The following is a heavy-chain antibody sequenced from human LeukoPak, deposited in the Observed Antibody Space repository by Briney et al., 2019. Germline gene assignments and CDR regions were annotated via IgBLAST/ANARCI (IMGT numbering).Heavy chain of an antibody. V-gene: IGHV4-4*07. CDR1: GGSISSYY. Sequence: PSETLSLTCTVSGGSISSYYWSWIRQPAGKGLEWIGRIYTSGSTNYNPSLKSRVTMSVDTSKNQFSLKLSSVTAADTAVYYCARGANLWYYDFWSGSPYNWFDPWGQGTLVTVSS. CDR2: IYTSGST. D-gene: IGHD3-3*01. J-gene: IGHJ5*02. CDR3: ARGANLWYYDFWSGSPYNWFDP.